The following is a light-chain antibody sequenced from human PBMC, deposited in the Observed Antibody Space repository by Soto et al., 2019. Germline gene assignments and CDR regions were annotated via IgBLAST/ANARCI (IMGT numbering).Light chain of an antibody. Sequence: QPVLTQPPSVSGAPGQRVTISCTGSSSNIGAGYDVHWYQQLPGTAPKLLIYGNSNRPSGVPDRFSGSKSGTSASLAITGLQAEDEADYYCQSYDSSLSGSRVFGTGPKVTVL. CDR2: GNS. CDR1: SSNIGAGYD. V-gene: IGLV1-40*01. J-gene: IGLJ1*01. CDR3: QSYDSSLSGSRV.